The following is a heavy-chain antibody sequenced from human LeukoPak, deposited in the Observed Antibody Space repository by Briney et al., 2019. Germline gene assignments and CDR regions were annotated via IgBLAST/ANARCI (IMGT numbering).Heavy chain of an antibody. J-gene: IGHJ6*02. CDR2: ISSNGGST. CDR1: GFTFSSYA. D-gene: IGHD2-8*01. V-gene: IGHV3-64D*06. Sequence: PGGSLRLSCSASGFTFSSYAMHWVRQAPGKGLEYVSAISSNGGSTYYADSVKGRFTISRDNSKNTLYLQMSSLRAEDTAVYYCARAPTNGVWGTRGRYYGMDVWGQGTTVTVSS. CDR3: ARAPTNGVWGTRGRYYGMDV.